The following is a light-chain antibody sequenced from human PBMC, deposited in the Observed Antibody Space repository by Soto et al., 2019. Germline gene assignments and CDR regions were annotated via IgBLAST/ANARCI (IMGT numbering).Light chain of an antibody. Sequence: DIQMAQSPSSLSASVGDTVTLTCRASQDIGNSLAWLQQKPGRDPKSLISSVSSLQSGVPSRFSGSRYGADFTLTISNLQPEDFATYYCQQYKTYPRTFGGGTKVDIK. J-gene: IGKJ4*02. V-gene: IGKV1-16*01. CDR2: SVS. CDR3: QQYKTYPRT. CDR1: QDIGNS.